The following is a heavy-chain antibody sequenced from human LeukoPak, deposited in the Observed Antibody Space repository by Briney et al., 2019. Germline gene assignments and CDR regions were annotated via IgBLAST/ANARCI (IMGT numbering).Heavy chain of an antibody. V-gene: IGHV3-30*04. CDR3: ARDRGITLDDAFDI. D-gene: IGHD3-16*01. CDR2: ISYDGSNK. J-gene: IGHJ3*02. Sequence: PGRSLRLSCAASGFTFSSYAMHWVRQAPGKGLEWVAVISYDGSNKYYADSVKGRFTISRDNSQNTLYLQMNSLRAEDTAVYYCARDRGITLDDAFDIWGQGTMVTVSS. CDR1: GFTFSSYA.